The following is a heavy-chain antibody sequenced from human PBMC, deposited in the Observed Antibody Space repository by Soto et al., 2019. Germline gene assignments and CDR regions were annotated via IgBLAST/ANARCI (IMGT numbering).Heavy chain of an antibody. CDR2: ISSSSSYI. Sequence: LRLFCAASGFTFSSYSMNWVRQAPGKGLEWVSSISSSSSYIYYADSVKGRFTISRDNAKNSLYLQMNSLRAEDTAVYYCARDRRGGYYDSSGYYRAWYFDYWGQGTLVTAPQ. CDR3: ARDRRGGYYDSSGYYRAWYFDY. CDR1: GFTFSSYS. V-gene: IGHV3-21*01. D-gene: IGHD3-22*01. J-gene: IGHJ4*02.